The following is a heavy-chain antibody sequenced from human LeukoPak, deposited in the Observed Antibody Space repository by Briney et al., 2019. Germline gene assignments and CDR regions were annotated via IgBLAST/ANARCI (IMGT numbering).Heavy chain of an antibody. D-gene: IGHD2-21*01. Sequence: SETLSLTCSVSGGSISGYYWTWIRQPAGKGLEWIGRVYTSGSTHYNPSLKSRVTISVDTSKNQFSLKLSSVTAADTAVYYCARATEDSYCGGDCSWGYWGQGTLVTVSS. V-gene: IGHV4-4*07. CDR3: ARATEDSYCGGDCSWGY. J-gene: IGHJ4*02. CDR2: VYTSGST. CDR1: GGSISGYY.